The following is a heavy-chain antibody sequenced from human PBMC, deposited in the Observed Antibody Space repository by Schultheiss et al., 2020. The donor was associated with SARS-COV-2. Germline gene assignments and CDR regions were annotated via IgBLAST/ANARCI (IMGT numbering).Heavy chain of an antibody. J-gene: IGHJ6*02. CDR3: ARDHPYYDFWSGYHYYYYHGMDV. V-gene: IGHV3-21*01. Sequence: GESLKISCAASGFTFSSYSMNWVRQAPGKGLEWVSSISSSSSYIYYADSVKGRFTISRDNAKNSLYLQMNSLRAEDTAVYYCARDHPYYDFWSGYHYYYYHGMDVWGQGTTVTVSS. CDR2: ISSSSSYI. D-gene: IGHD3-3*01. CDR1: GFTFSSYS.